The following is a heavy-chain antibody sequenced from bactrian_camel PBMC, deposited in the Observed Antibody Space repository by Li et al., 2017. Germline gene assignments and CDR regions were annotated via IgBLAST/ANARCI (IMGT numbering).Heavy chain of an antibody. CDR1: GYSFSRYW. CDR3: AGPTPFGRTLWGGCYFGY. Sequence: HVQLVESGGGSVQAGESLRLSCPGAGYSFSRYWAWFRQAPGKKREGVAALDRYGGTRYEDSVRGRFTISKDNAKNTLYLQMSSLKPEDTAMYYCAGPTPFGRTLWGGCYFGYWGQGTQVTVS. CDR2: LDRYGGT. D-gene: IGHD5*01. V-gene: IGHV3S26*01. J-gene: IGHJ6*01.